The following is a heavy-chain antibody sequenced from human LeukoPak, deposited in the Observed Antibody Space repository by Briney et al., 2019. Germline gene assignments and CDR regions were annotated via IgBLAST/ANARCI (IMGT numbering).Heavy chain of an antibody. J-gene: IGHJ6*03. CDR2: INWNGGST. D-gene: IGHD1-26*01. V-gene: IGHV3-20*01. CDR1: GFTFDDYG. CDR3: ARMAGGSYLNYMDV. Sequence: GGSLRLSCAASGFTFDDYGMSWVRQAPGKGLEWVSGINWNGGSTGYADSVKGRFTISRDNARNSLYLQMNSLRAEDTALYHCARMAGGSYLNYMDVWGKGTTVTVSS.